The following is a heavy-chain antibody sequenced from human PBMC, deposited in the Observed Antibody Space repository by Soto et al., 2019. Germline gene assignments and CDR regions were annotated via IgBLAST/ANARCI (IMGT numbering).Heavy chain of an antibody. V-gene: IGHV3-15*07. Sequence: RVSCGASEFTISNAWMNCVRKAQGKGLEWVGRIKSKTDGGTTDYAAPVKGRFTISRDDSKNTLYLQMNSLKTEDTAVYHCTTGIQIAAARYYYYGMDVWAKGPRSPSP. CDR2: IKSKTDGGTT. CDR3: TTGIQIAAARYYYYGMDV. J-gene: IGHJ6*02. CDR1: EFTISNAW. D-gene: IGHD6-13*01.